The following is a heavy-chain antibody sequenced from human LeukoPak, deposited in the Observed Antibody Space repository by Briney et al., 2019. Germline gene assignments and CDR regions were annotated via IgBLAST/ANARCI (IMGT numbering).Heavy chain of an antibody. CDR3: ARSYFDVLTNYYMWLAP. D-gene: IGHD3-9*01. Sequence: ASVKVSCKASGYTFTDYYIPWVRQAPGQGLEWMGWINLNSGDTYYAQNFQDRVTMTGDTSISTAYLELSSLRSDDTAVFYCARSYFDVLTNYYMWLAPWGQGTLVTVSS. V-gene: IGHV1-2*02. CDR1: GYTFTDYY. J-gene: IGHJ5*02. CDR2: INLNSGDT.